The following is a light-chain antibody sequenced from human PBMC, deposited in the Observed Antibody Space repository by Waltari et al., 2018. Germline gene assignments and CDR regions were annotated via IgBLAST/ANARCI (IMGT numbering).Light chain of an antibody. Sequence: DIQMTQSPSSLSASVGDRVTITCRASQSISSYLNWYHQKPGKAPKLLIYAASSLQSGVPSRFSGRGSGTDFTLTISSLQPEDFATYYCQQSYSTPPYTFGQGTKLEIK. V-gene: IGKV1-39*01. J-gene: IGKJ2*01. CDR2: AAS. CDR3: QQSYSTPPYT. CDR1: QSISSY.